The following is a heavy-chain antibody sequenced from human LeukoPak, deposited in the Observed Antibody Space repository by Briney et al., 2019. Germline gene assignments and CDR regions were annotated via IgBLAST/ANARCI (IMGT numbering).Heavy chain of an antibody. CDR2: IKQDGSEK. CDR3: ARDLSSSGWYFHTIGDWFDP. D-gene: IGHD6-19*01. Sequence: PGGSLRLSCAASGFTFSSYWMSWVRQAPGKGLEWVANIKQDGSEKYYVDSVKGRFTISRDNAKNSLYLQMNSLRAEDTAVYYCARDLSSSGWYFHTIGDWFDPWGQGTLVTVSS. CDR1: GFTFSSYW. J-gene: IGHJ5*02. V-gene: IGHV3-7*01.